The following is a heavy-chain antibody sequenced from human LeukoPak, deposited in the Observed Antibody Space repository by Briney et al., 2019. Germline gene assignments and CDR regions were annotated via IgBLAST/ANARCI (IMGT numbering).Heavy chain of an antibody. CDR3: GRWGYFDSGGSFVVDY. V-gene: IGHV4-59*01. CDR1: GDSISSYY. D-gene: IGHD3-22*01. Sequence: SETLSLTCTVSGDSISSYYWNWIRQAPGKALEWIGHIHYNGDTAYNFSLKSLVTISMDTSKNQFSLKVTSVTAADTAVYYCGRWGYFDSGGSFVVDYWGQGTVVTVSS. CDR2: IHYNGDT. J-gene: IGHJ4*02.